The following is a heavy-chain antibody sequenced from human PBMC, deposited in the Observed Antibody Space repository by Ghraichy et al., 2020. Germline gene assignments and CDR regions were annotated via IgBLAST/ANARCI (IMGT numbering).Heavy chain of an antibody. D-gene: IGHD5-18*01. J-gene: IGHJ4*02. CDR3: ARDRGYSYFFDF. CDR2: IGLTNSTI. CDR1: GFTFSSYT. Sequence: AGSLRLSCAASGFTFSSYTMNWVRQAPGKGLEWISYIGLTNSTIYYADSVKGRFTISRDNAKNSLYLQMNSLRAEDTAIYYCARDRGYSYFFDFWGQGTLVTVSS. V-gene: IGHV3-48*01.